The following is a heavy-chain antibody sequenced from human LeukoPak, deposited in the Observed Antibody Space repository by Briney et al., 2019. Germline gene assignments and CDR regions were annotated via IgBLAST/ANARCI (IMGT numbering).Heavy chain of an antibody. Sequence: PGGSLRLSCAASGFAFGSYAMSWVRQAPGKGLEWVSSIISSSSYIYYADSVKGRFTISRDNSKNTLYLQMNSLRAEDTAVYYCARIGLFYPDLYGGNSKDYWGQGTLVTVSS. CDR1: GFAFGSYA. D-gene: IGHD4-23*01. CDR3: ARIGLFYPDLYGGNSKDY. J-gene: IGHJ4*02. CDR2: IISSSSYI. V-gene: IGHV3-21*01.